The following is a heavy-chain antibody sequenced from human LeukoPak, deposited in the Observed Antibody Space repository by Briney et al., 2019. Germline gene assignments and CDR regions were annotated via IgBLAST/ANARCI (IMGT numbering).Heavy chain of an antibody. Sequence: GGSLRLSCAASGFNFRIYSMNWVRQAPGKGLEWLSYISNNGGTVYYADSVKGRFTSSRDNAKNSLFLQMNSLRAEDTAVYYCGASGPNYSYNVMDVWGQGTTVIVSS. CDR3: GASGPNYSYNVMDV. D-gene: IGHD3-3*01. J-gene: IGHJ6*02. CDR1: GFNFRIYS. V-gene: IGHV3-48*04. CDR2: ISNNGGTV.